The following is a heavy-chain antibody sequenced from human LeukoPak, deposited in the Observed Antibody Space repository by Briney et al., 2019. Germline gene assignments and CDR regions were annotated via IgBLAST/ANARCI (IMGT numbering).Heavy chain of an antibody. J-gene: IGHJ3*02. Sequence: GGSLRLSCVASGFTFDDYAMHWVRQAPGKGLEWVCLTNWDGSNTLCAGSVKGRFTISRDNAKNSLFLQMNSLRAEDTAVYYCARDVYDSGRGAFDILGQGTMVTVSS. V-gene: IGHV3-43D*03. CDR2: TNWDGSNT. D-gene: IGHD3-10*01. CDR3: ARDVYDSGRGAFDI. CDR1: GFTFDDYA.